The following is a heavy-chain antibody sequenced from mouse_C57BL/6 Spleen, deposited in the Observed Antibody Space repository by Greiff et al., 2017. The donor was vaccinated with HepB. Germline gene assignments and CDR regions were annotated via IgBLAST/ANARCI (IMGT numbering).Heavy chain of an antibody. J-gene: IGHJ3*01. CDR1: GYTFTSYW. D-gene: IGHD1-1*01. CDR3: ARGLLLRYSAGFAY. Sequence: QVQLQQPGAELVKPGASVKLSCKASGYTFTSYWMHWVKQRPGQGLEWIGMIHPNSGSTNYNEKFKSKATLTVDKSSSTAYMQLSSLTSEDSAVYYGARGLLLRYSAGFAYWGQGTLVTVSA. V-gene: IGHV1-64*01. CDR2: IHPNSGST.